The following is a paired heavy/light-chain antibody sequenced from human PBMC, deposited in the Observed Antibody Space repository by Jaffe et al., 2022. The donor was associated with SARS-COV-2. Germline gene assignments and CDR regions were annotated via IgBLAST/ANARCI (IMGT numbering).Heavy chain of an antibody. CDR3: VRSLSTRDFDS. CDR2: NRGRVRLGTT. CDR1: GFTFRDRH. V-gene: IGHV3-72*01. Sequence: EVQLVESGGGLAQPGGSLRLSCVASGFTFRDRHMDWVRQPPGKGLEWVGRNRGRVRLGTTEYAASVKGRFTISRDISQNSLYLQMDSLQTEDTAVYYCVRSLSTRDFDSWGQGTLVTVSS. J-gene: IGHJ4*02. D-gene: IGHD1-1*01.
Light chain of an antibody. CDR2: AVS. J-gene: IGKJ5*01. CDR1: QDIDGY. Sequence: DIRLTQAPSFLSASVGDRVTITCRASQDIDGYLAWYQQKPGKAPKLLISAVSTLQDGIPSRFSGSGSGTEFTLTITSLQPEDFATYYCQQLNDYPVTFGQGTRLEIK. V-gene: IGKV1-9*01. CDR3: QQLNDYPVT.